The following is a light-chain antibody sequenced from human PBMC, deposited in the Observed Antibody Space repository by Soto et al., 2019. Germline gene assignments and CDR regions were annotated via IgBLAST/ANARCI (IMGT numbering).Light chain of an antibody. V-gene: IGKV3-20*01. J-gene: IGKJ5*01. CDR1: QSVSSNY. CDR3: QQYGSSPIT. CDR2: VAS. Sequence: EIVLTQSPGTLSLSPGERATLSCRASQSVSSNYLAWYQQKPGQAPRVLIYVASSRATGIPDRFSGSGSGTDFTLTISRLEPEDFAVYYCQQYGSSPITFGQWTRLEIK.